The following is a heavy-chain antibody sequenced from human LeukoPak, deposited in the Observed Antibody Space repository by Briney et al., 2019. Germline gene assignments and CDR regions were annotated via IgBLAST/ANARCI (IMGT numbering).Heavy chain of an antibody. D-gene: IGHD1-26*01. Sequence: GGSLRLSCAASGFTFSSYWMNWVRQAPGKGLEWVANINQDGSAKYYVDSVKGRFTISRDNAKNSLYLQMNSLRAEDTAVYYCARGQWELPQMSHYGMDVWGQGTTVTVSS. J-gene: IGHJ6*02. CDR3: ARGQWELPQMSHYGMDV. CDR2: INQDGSAK. V-gene: IGHV3-7*01. CDR1: GFTFSSYW.